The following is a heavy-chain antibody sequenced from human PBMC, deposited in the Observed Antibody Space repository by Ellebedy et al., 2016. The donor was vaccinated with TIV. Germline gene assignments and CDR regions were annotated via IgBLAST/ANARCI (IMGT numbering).Heavy chain of an antibody. Sequence: GESLKISCAASGFTFSSYWMSWVRQAPGKGLEWVANIKQDGSEKYYVESVKGRFTISRDNAKNSVYLQLNSLRAEDTALYYCARDHGKEFYYYYMDVWGKGTTVTVSS. J-gene: IGHJ6*03. CDR1: GFTFSSYW. D-gene: IGHD3-10*01. CDR2: IKQDGSEK. V-gene: IGHV3-7*03. CDR3: ARDHGKEFYYYYMDV.